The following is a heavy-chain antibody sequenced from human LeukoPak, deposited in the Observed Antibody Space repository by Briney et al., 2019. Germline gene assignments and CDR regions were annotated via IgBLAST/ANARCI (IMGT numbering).Heavy chain of an antibody. CDR2: IYYNGST. Sequence: SETLSLTCTVSGGSISSYYWSWIRQPPGKGLAWIGYIYYNGSTNYNPSLKSRVTISVDTSKNQFSLKLSSVTAADTAVYYCAREIAARPVGYYYYGMDVWGQGTTVTVSS. J-gene: IGHJ6*02. CDR3: AREIAARPVGYYYYGMDV. D-gene: IGHD6-6*01. CDR1: GGSISSYY. V-gene: IGHV4-59*01.